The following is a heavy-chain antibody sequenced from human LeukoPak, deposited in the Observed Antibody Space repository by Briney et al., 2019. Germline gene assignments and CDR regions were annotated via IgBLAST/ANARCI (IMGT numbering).Heavy chain of an antibody. Sequence: SETLSLTCAVYGGSFSGYYWSWIRQPPGKGLEWIGSIYYSGSTYYNPSLKSRVTISVDTSKNQFSLKLSSVTAADTAVYYCARRRRPSSSSAYFDYWGQGTLVTVSS. CDR1: GGSFSGYY. V-gene: IGHV4-34*01. CDR2: IYYSGST. D-gene: IGHD6-6*01. CDR3: ARRRRPSSSSAYFDY. J-gene: IGHJ4*02.